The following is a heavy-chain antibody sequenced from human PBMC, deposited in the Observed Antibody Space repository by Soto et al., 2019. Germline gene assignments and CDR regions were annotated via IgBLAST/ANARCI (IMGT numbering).Heavy chain of an antibody. J-gene: IGHJ4*02. Sequence: SETLSLTCAVSGDPMNSLDWWSWIRQPPGKGLEWIGEVRPGGSTNYNAALSSRVIVSVDTSKNQFSMKLSSGTAADKDVNYFASSIYKSPPSLLFDYWGQGTLVTVSS. CDR1: GDPMNSLDW. CDR3: ASSIYKSPPSLLFDY. CDR2: VRPGGST. V-gene: IGHV4-4*02. D-gene: IGHD1-1*01.